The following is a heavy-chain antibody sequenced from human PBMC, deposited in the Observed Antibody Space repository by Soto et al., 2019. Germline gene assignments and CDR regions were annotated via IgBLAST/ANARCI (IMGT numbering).Heavy chain of an antibody. CDR2: ISAYNSNT. CDR3: AREFHPQNAEATLNFEY. D-gene: IGHD2-8*01. CDR1: GYSFTNYG. Sequence: QVQLVQSGAEVRKPGASVKGSCKASGYSFTNYGIIWVRQAPGQGREWMGWISAYNSNTKFAQKVQGRVTMSTDTSTTTDERELRSLRNDDTAGYDCAREFHPQNAEATLNFEYWGQGTLDTVSS. J-gene: IGHJ4*02. V-gene: IGHV1-18*01.